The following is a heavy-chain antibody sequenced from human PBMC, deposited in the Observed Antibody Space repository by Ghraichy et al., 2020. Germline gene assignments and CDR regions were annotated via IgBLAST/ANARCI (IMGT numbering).Heavy chain of an antibody. Sequence: GGSLRLSCVVSGFTFKNYAMSWVRQAPGKGLEWISVITGRGGNTDYADSVKGRFTISRDNPGNTLDLHMNSLRAEDTAVYYWTRDSGVYGDAIGIDFWGQGTLVTVSS. V-gene: IGHV3-23*01. CDR1: GFTFKNYA. D-gene: IGHD4/OR15-4a*01. CDR3: TRDSGVYGDAIGIDF. J-gene: IGHJ4*02. CDR2: ITGRGGNT.